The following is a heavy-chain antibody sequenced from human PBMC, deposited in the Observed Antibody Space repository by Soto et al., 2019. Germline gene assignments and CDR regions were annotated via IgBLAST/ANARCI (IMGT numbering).Heavy chain of an antibody. CDR2: IIPIFGTA. J-gene: IGHJ1*01. V-gene: IGHV1-69*12. CDR1: GGTFSSYA. CDR3: ARGDDIVVVVAAYPDAEYFQH. D-gene: IGHD2-15*01. Sequence: QVQLVQSGAEVKKPGSSVKVSCKASGGTFSSYAISWVRQAPGQGLEWMGGIIPIFGTANYAQKFQGRVTITADESTSTAYMELSSLRSEDTAVYYCARGDDIVVVVAAYPDAEYFQHWGQGTLVTVSS.